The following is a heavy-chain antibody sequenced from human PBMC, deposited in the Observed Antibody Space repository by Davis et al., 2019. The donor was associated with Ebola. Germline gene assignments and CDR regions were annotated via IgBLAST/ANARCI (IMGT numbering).Heavy chain of an antibody. CDR2: IEGDGTTK. CDR3: ARGPRNYYAMDV. J-gene: IGHJ6*02. V-gene: IGHV3-74*01. Sequence: GESLKISCVASGFTFSTYWMHWVRQAPGKGLVWVSRIEGDGTTKTYADSVKGRFTISRDNAKNTVYLQMNSLRAEDTAVYYCARGPRNYYAMDVWGQGTTVTVSS. CDR1: GFTFSTYW.